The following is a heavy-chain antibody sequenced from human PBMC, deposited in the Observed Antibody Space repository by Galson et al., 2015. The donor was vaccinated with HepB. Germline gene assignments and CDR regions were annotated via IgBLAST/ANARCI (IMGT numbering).Heavy chain of an antibody. Sequence: SLRLSCAASGFVLSNQGMHWVRQAPGKGLEWVSMISHDGGSKHYADSVKGRFTISRDNSNNTLYLQMNSLRAEDTAVYYRAKDLYSSGWYNYFDPWGQGTLVTVSS. CDR1: GFVLSNQG. V-gene: IGHV3-30*18. J-gene: IGHJ5*02. D-gene: IGHD6-19*01. CDR3: AKDLYSSGWYNYFDP. CDR2: ISHDGGSK.